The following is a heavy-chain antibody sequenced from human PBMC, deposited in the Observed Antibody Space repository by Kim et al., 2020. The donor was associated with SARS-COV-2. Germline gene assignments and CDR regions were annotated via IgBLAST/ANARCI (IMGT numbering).Heavy chain of an antibody. Sequence: GGSLRLSCTASGFTFSSYSMNWVRQAPGKGLEWVSSISGESTYILYADSVRGRFTISRDNSKNSLSLQMNSLRDEDTAVYFCARFETGSTQIGSEYWGQGTLVTVSS. J-gene: IGHJ4*02. CDR1: GFTFSSYS. V-gene: IGHV3-21*01. CDR2: ISGESTYI. D-gene: IGHD3-10*01. CDR3: ARFETGSTQIGSEY.